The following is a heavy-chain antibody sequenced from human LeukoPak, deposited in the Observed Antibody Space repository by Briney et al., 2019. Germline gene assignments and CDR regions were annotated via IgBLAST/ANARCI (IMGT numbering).Heavy chain of an antibody. J-gene: IGHJ4*02. CDR3: ARRARRRIVATIGDYVDYQDIFDY. Sequence: SETLSLTCAVYGGSFSGYYWSWIRQPPGKGLEWIGEINHSGSTNYNPSLKSRVTISVDTSKNQFSLKLSSVTAADTAVHYCARRARRRIVATIGDYVDYQDIFDYWGQGTLVTASS. CDR1: GGSFSGYY. V-gene: IGHV4-34*01. CDR2: INHSGST. D-gene: IGHD5-12*01.